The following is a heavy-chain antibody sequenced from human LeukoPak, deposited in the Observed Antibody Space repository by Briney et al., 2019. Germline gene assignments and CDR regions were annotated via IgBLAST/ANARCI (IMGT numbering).Heavy chain of an antibody. CDR3: ARARGVTVLYYYYGMDV. D-gene: IGHD2-21*02. V-gene: IGHV1-46*01. CDR1: GYTFISYY. J-gene: IGHJ6*02. CDR2: INPSSGSP. Sequence: GASVKVSCKASGYTFISYYIHWVRQAPGQGLEWMGVINPSSGSPSYAQNFQGRVTMTRDTSTSTVYMELSSLRPEDTAVYYCARARGVTVLYYYYGMDVWGQETTVTVSS.